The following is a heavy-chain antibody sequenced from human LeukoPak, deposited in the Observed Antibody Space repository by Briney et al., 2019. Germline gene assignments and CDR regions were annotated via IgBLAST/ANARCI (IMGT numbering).Heavy chain of an antibody. J-gene: IGHJ4*02. D-gene: IGHD3-22*01. CDR2: IFYSGTT. V-gene: IGHV4-59*01. Sequence: SETLSLTCTVSGGSISSYYWSWLRQPPGKGLEWIGFIFYSGTTNYNPSLKSRVTVSVDTSKNQFSLKLSSVTAADTAVYYCARGGWNKFDYWGQGTLVTVSS. CDR3: ARGGWNKFDY. CDR1: GGSISSYY.